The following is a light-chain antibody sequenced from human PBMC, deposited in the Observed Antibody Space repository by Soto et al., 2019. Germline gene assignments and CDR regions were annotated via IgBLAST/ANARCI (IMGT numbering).Light chain of an antibody. CDR1: QGISSY. Sequence: DIHMTQSPSTLSSSLGDRVTITLVASQGISSYLAWYQQKPGKAPKLLIHAASSLQSGVPSRFSGSGSGTDFTLTISSLQPEDFATYFCQQSYSTPPTFGGGTKVDIK. CDR3: QQSYSTPPT. CDR2: AAS. V-gene: IGKV1-39*01. J-gene: IGKJ4*01.